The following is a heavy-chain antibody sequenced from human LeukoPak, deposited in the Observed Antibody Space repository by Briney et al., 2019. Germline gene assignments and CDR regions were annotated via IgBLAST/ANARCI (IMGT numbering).Heavy chain of an antibody. CDR3: ARSDGLYDSSGYYDY. Sequence: PSETLSLTCTVSGGSISSYYWSWIRQPPGKGLEWIGYSYYSGSTNYNPSLKSRVTISVDTSKNQFSLKLSSVTAADTAVYYCARSDGLYDSSGYYDYWGQGTLVTVSS. D-gene: IGHD3-22*01. V-gene: IGHV4-59*01. J-gene: IGHJ4*02. CDR1: GGSISSYY. CDR2: SYYSGST.